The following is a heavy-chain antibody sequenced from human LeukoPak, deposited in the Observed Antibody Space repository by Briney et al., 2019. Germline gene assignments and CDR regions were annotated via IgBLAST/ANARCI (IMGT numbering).Heavy chain of an antibody. CDR3: ARRVSYSYGPYFDY. CDR2: IYYSGST. J-gene: IGHJ4*02. V-gene: IGHV4-39*01. Sequence: SETLSLTCAVSGDSISNRNSYWGWTRQPPGKGLEWIGSIYYSGSTHYTSSLKNRVTISADTSKNQFSLKLSSVTAADTAVYYCARRVSYSYGPYFDYWGPGTLVTVSS. D-gene: IGHD5-18*01. CDR1: GDSISNRNSY.